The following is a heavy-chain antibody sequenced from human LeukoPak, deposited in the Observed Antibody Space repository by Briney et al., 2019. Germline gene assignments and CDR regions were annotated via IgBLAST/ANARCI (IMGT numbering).Heavy chain of an antibody. CDR1: GFTFSSYS. CDR2: ISSSSSYI. J-gene: IGHJ4*02. Sequence: NPGGSLRLSCAASGFTFSSYSMNWVRQAPGTGLEWVSSISSSSSYIYYADSVKGRFTISRDNAKNSLYLQMNSLRAEDTAVYYCATLGGSYRYYFDYWGQGTLVTVSS. V-gene: IGHV3-21*01. CDR3: ATLGGSYRYYFDY. D-gene: IGHD1-26*01.